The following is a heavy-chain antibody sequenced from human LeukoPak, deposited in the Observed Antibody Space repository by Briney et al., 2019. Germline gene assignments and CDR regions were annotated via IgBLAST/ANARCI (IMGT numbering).Heavy chain of an antibody. V-gene: IGHV4-34*01. CDR3: ARANAVTTVLFDL. Sequence: PSETLSLTCAVYGVSFGGYYWSWIRQPPGKGLEWLGEVNHGGGANYNPSLKSRVTMSVDTSKNHFSLELSSVTAADTAIYYCARANAVTTVLFDLWGRGTLVTVSS. CDR1: GVSFGGYY. J-gene: IGHJ2*01. D-gene: IGHD4-17*01. CDR2: VNHGGGA.